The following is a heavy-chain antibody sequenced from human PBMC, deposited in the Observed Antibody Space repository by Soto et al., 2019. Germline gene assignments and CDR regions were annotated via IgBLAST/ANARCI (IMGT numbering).Heavy chain of an antibody. J-gene: IGHJ6*02. CDR3: AREPSVAVYCYYGLDV. D-gene: IGHD6-19*01. V-gene: IGHV1-2*04. CDR1: GYTFTSYG. CDR2: INPNSGGT. Sequence: ASVKVSCKASGYTFTSYGISWVRQAPGQGLEWMGWINPNSGGTNYAQKFQGWVTMTRDTSISTAYMELSRLRADDTAVYYCAREPSVAVYCYYGLDVWGQGTRVTVSS.